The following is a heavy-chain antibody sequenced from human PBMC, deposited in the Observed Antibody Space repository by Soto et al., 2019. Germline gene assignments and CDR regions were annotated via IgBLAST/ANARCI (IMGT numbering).Heavy chain of an antibody. CDR3: ARDLGGCSGGSCRYNWFDP. V-gene: IGHV1-69*06. CDR1: GGTFSSYV. Sequence: QVQLVQSGAEVKKPESSVKVSCKASGGTFSSYVISWVRQAPGQGPEWMGGIIPMYGTVNYAQKFQDRVTIIADTSTSTAYMELSSLRSEDTAVYYCARDLGGCSGGSCRYNWFDPWGQGTLVTVSS. D-gene: IGHD2-15*01. J-gene: IGHJ5*02. CDR2: IIPMYGTV.